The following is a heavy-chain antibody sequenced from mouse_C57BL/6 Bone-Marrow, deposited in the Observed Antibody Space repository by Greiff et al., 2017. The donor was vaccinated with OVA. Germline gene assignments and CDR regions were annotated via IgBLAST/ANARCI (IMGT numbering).Heavy chain of an antibody. Sequence: VQLQQSGPVLVKPGASVKMSCKASGYTFTDYYMNWVKQSHGKSLEWIGGINPYNGGTSYNQKFKGKATLTVDKSSSTAYMELNSLTSEDSAVYYCARPGTVAMDYWGQGTSVTVSS. D-gene: IGHD4-1*01. CDR1: GYTFTDYY. V-gene: IGHV1-19*01. CDR3: ARPGTVAMDY. CDR2: INPYNGGT. J-gene: IGHJ4*01.